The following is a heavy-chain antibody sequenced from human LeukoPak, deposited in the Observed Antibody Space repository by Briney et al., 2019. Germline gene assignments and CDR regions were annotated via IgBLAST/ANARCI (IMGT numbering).Heavy chain of an antibody. D-gene: IGHD3-22*01. Sequence: SETLSLTCAVSGGSISSGGYSWSWIRQPPGKGLEWIGYIYHSGSTYYNPSLKSRVTISVDRSKNQFSLKLSSVTAADTAVYYCARGYGYYDSSGYYLPHFDYWGQGTLVTVSS. J-gene: IGHJ4*02. CDR1: GGSISSGGYS. V-gene: IGHV4-30-2*01. CDR2: IYHSGST. CDR3: ARGYGYYDSSGYYLPHFDY.